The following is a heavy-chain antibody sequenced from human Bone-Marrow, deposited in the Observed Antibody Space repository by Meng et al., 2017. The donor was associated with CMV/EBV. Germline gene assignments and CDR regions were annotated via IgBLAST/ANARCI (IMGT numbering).Heavy chain of an antibody. D-gene: IGHD3-10*01. CDR2: IRYDGSNK. Sequence: GGSLRLSCAASGFTFSSYWMHWVRQAPGKGLEWVAFIRYDGSNKYYADSVKGRFTISRDNSKNTLYLQMNSLRAEDTAVYYCAKRNMVRGDPYFDYWGQGTLVTVSS. CDR1: GFTFSSYW. V-gene: IGHV3-30*02. CDR3: AKRNMVRGDPYFDY. J-gene: IGHJ4*02.